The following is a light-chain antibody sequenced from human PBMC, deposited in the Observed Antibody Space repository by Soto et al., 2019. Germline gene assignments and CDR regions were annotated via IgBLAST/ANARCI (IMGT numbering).Light chain of an antibody. Sequence: DLQMTQSPSSLSASVGDRVTITCRASQSISSYLNWYQQKPGKAPKLLIYDASSLQSGVPSRFSGSGSGTDFTLTISSLQPEDFATYYCQQSYSTLSYTFGQGTKLEMK. J-gene: IGKJ2*01. CDR1: QSISSY. V-gene: IGKV1-39*01. CDR2: DAS. CDR3: QQSYSTLSYT.